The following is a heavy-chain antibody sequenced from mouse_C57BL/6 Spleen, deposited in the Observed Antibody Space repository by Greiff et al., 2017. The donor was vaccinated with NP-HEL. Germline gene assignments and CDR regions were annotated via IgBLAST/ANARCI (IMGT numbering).Heavy chain of an antibody. CDR3: ARDGNYVGY. CDR1: GYAFSSSW. J-gene: IGHJ2*01. Sequence: QVQLQQSGPELVKPGASVKISCKASGYAFSSSWMNWVKQRPGTGLEWIGRIYPGDGDTNYNGKFKGKATLTADKSSSTAYMQLSSLTSEDSAVYFCARDGNYVGYWGQGTTLTVSS. V-gene: IGHV1-82*01. D-gene: IGHD2-1*01. CDR2: IYPGDGDT.